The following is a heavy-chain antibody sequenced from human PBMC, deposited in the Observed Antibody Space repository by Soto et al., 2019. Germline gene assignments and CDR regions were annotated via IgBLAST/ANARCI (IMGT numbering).Heavy chain of an antibody. CDR1: GASITDNNW. J-gene: IGHJ4*02. CDR3: ARHVGVPGTRGFDY. V-gene: IGHV4-4*02. D-gene: IGHD6-19*01. CDR2: VVHWGTS. Sequence: QVQLQESGPGLVKPSETLSLTCAVSGASITDNNWWSWVRQSPGKGLEWIGEVVHWGTSNYNPSLGSRVPVSMDRSKNQVSLTLISVTAADSAVYYCARHVGVPGTRGFDYWGQGILVTVSS.